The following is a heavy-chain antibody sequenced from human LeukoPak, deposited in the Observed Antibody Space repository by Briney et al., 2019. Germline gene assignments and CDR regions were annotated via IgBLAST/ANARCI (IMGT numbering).Heavy chain of an antibody. CDR1: GFTVSSNY. CDR2: IYSGGST. CDR3: ARGIDGYNTDAFDI. V-gene: IGHV3-66*01. D-gene: IGHD5-24*01. Sequence: GGSLRLSCAASGFTVSSNYMSWVRQAPGKGLEWVSVIYSGGSTYYADSVKGRFTISRDNSKNTLYLQMNSLRAEDTAVYYCARGIDGYNTDAFDIWGQGTMVTVSS. J-gene: IGHJ3*02.